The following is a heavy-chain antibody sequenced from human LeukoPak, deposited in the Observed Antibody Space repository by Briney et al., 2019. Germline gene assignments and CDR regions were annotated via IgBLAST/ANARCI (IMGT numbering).Heavy chain of an antibody. V-gene: IGHV3-30*04. CDR3: ARDCFP. Sequence: GGSLRLSCAASGFTFSSYAMHWVRQAPGKGLEWVAVISYDGSNRYYADSVKGRFTISRDNSKNTLYLQMNSLRAEDTAVYYCARDCFPWGQGTLVTVSS. CDR2: ISYDGSNR. CDR1: GFTFSSYA. J-gene: IGHJ5*02.